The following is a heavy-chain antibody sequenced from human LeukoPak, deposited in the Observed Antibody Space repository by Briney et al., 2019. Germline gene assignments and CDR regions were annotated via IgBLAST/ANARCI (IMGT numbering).Heavy chain of an antibody. CDR3: ARERDCYDSDWFDP. J-gene: IGHJ5*02. Sequence: GGSLRLSCAASGFTFGSYSMTWVRQAPGKGLEWVSYISSSGSTIYYADSVKSRFTISRDNAKNSLYLQMNSLRAEDTAVYYCARERDCYDSDWFDPWGQGTLVTVLS. CDR2: ISSSGSTI. V-gene: IGHV3-48*04. D-gene: IGHD5-24*01. CDR1: GFTFGSYS.